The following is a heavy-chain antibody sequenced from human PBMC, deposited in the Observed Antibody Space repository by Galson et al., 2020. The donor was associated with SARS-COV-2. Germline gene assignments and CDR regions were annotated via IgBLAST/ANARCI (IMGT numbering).Heavy chain of an antibody. CDR3: ARDFRRGCSGGSCYSDY. V-gene: IGHV1-18*01. CDR2: ISAYNGNT. D-gene: IGHD2-15*01. CDR1: GYTFTSYG. Sequence: ASVKVSCKASGYTFTSYGISWVRQAPGQGLEWMGWISAYNGNTNYAQKLQGRVTMTTDTSTSTAYMELRSLRSDDTAVYYCARDFRRGCSGGSCYSDYWGQGTLVTVSS. J-gene: IGHJ4*02.